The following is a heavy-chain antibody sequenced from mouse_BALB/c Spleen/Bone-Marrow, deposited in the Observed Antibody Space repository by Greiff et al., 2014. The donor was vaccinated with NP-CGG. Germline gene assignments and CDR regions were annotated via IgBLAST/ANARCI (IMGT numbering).Heavy chain of an antibody. CDR2: FYPGSGSI. D-gene: IGHD2-10*02. V-gene: IGHV1-62-2*01. J-gene: IGHJ1*01. CDR3: ARHESYGNYLYFDV. Sequence: VQLQESGAGLVKPGASVKLSCKASGYTFTEYIIHWVKQRSGQGLEWIGWFYPGSGSIKYNEKFKDKATLTADKSSSTVYMELSRLTSEDSAVYFCARHESYGNYLYFDVWGAGTTVTVPS. CDR1: GYTFTEYI.